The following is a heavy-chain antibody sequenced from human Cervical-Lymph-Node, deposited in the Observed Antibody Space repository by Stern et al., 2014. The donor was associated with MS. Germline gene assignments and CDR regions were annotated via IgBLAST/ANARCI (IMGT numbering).Heavy chain of an antibody. V-gene: IGHV1-46*03. CDR3: TKDSGSFSIDF. J-gene: IGHJ4*02. CDR2: INPSGDDT. CDR1: GFTFSNYY. D-gene: IGHD1-26*01. Sequence: QLVQSGAEVKKPGASVKISCKASGFTFSNYYMHWVRQAPGQGLEWMGVINPSGDDTTSARMLQGRLAMTRDASTSTIYMELSSLRSEDTAIYYCTKDSGSFSIDFWGQGTLVTVSS.